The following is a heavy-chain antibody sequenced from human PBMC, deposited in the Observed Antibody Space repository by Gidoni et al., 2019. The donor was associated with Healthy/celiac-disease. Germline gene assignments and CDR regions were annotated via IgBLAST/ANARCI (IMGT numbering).Heavy chain of an antibody. CDR1: GGSFSGYY. V-gene: IGHV4-34*01. Sequence: QVQLQQWGAGLLKPSETLSLTCAVYGGSFSGYYWSWIRQPPGKGLEWIGEINHSGSTNYNPSLKSRVTISVVTSKNQFSLKLSSVTAADTAVYYCARLPVVVAATYGMDVWGQGTTVTVSS. CDR2: INHSGST. CDR3: ARLPVVVAATYGMDV. J-gene: IGHJ6*02. D-gene: IGHD2-15*01.